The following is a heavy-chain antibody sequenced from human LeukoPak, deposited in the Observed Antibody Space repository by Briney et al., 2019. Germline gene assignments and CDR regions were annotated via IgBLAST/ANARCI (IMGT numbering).Heavy chain of an antibody. V-gene: IGHV1-69*13. D-gene: IGHD4-23*01. Sequence: GASVKVSCKASGGTFSSYAISWVRQAPGQGLEWMGGIIPIFGTANYAQKFQGRVTITADESTSTAYMELSSLRSEDTAVYYCARTYGGKLWSWFDPWGQGTLVTVSS. CDR1: GGTFSSYA. CDR3: ARTYGGKLWSWFDP. CDR2: IIPIFGTA. J-gene: IGHJ5*02.